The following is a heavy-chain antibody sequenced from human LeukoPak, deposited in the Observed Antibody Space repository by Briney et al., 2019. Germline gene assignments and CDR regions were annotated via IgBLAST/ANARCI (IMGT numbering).Heavy chain of an antibody. J-gene: IGHJ5*02. CDR1: GGSFSGSY. Sequence: SETLSLTCAVYGGSFSGSYWSSIRQPPPKGLEWNGEINHNGSTNNNPSLKSRVTISVDTSKNQFSLKLSSVTAADTAVYYCARERFSRYSSSRITGNWFDPWGQGNLVTVSS. D-gene: IGHD6-13*01. V-gene: IGHV4-34*01. CDR3: ARERFSRYSSSRITGNWFDP. CDR2: INHNGST.